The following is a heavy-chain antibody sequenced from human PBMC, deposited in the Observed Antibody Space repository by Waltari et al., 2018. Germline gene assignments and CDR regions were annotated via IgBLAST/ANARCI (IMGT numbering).Heavy chain of an antibody. CDR2: INPNSGGT. CDR1: GYTFTGYS. CDR3: AKARVGFDY. D-gene: IGHD1-26*01. V-gene: IGHV1-2*06. J-gene: IGHJ4*02. Sequence: QVQLVQSGAEVKKPGASVTVSCKASGYTFTGYSMPWVRQAPGQGLEWMGRINPNSGGTNDAQKFQGRVTMTRDTSISTAYMERSRLRSDDTAVYYCAKARVGFDYWGQGTLVTVSS.